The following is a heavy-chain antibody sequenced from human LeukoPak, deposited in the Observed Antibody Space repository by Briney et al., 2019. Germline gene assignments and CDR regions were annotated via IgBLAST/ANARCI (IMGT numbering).Heavy chain of an antibody. CDR3: ARGLYDTSGYHFDY. D-gene: IGHD3-22*01. CDR1: GGSISSDSYY. Sequence: SETLSLTCTVSGGSISSDSYYWSWIRQRPGLGLEWIGYVYYTGSTYYNPSLRSRISLSLDTSEKPISLRPTSVTATDSAVYYCARGLYDTSGYHFDYWGQGTLVTVSS. V-gene: IGHV4-31*03. CDR2: VYYTGST. J-gene: IGHJ4*02.